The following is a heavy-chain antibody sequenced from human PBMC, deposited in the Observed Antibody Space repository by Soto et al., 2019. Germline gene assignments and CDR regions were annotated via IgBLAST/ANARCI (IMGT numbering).Heavy chain of an antibody. CDR3: ARDGSTVTDADAFDI. J-gene: IGHJ3*02. V-gene: IGHV3-30-3*01. D-gene: IGHD4-17*01. Sequence: QVQLVESGGGVVQPGRSLRLSCAASGFTFSSYAMQWVRQAPGKGLEWVAVISYDGSNKYYADSVKGRFTISRDNSKNTLYLQMNSLRAEDTAVYYCARDGSTVTDADAFDIWGQGTMVTVSS. CDR1: GFTFSSYA. CDR2: ISYDGSNK.